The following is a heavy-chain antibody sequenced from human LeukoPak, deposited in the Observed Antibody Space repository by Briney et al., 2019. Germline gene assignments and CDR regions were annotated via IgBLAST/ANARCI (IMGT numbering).Heavy chain of an antibody. V-gene: IGHV4-38-2*02. CDR2: IYHSGST. Sequence: SETLSLTCTVSGYSISSGYYWGWIRQPPGKGLEWIGSIYHSGSTYYNPSLKSRVTISVDTSKNQFSLKLSSVTAADTAVYYCARDPGYSSGWYPGYWGQGTLVTVSS. D-gene: IGHD6-19*01. CDR1: GYSISSGYY. CDR3: ARDPGYSSGWYPGY. J-gene: IGHJ4*02.